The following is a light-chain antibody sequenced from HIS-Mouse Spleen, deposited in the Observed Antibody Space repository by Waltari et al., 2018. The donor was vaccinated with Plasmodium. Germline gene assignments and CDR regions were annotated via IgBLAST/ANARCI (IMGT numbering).Light chain of an antibody. Sequence: EIVMTQSPATLSVSPGERATLSCRASQGVSSNLAWYQQTPGQAPRLLIYGASTRATGIPARFSGSGSGTEFTLTISSLQSEDFAVYYCQQYNNWSFTFGPGTKVDIK. CDR3: QQYNNWSFT. CDR2: GAS. J-gene: IGKJ3*01. CDR1: QGVSSN. V-gene: IGKV3-15*01.